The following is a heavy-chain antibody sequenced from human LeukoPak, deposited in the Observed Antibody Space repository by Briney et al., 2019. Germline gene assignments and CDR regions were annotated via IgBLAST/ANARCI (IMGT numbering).Heavy chain of an antibody. CDR2: INTNTGNP. V-gene: IGHV7-4-1*02. D-gene: IGHD6-13*01. Sequence: ASVKVSCKASGYTFTSYAMNWVRQAPGQGLEWMGWINTNTGNPTYAQGFTGRFVFSLDTSVSTAYLQISSLKAEDTAVYYCARVQALVGQYSSSWYAYYYYYMDVWGKGTTVTVSS. J-gene: IGHJ6*03. CDR3: ARVQALVGQYSSSWYAYYYYYMDV. CDR1: GYTFTSYA.